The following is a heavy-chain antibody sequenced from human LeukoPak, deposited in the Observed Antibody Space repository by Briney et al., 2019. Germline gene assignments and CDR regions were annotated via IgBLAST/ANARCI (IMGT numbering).Heavy chain of an antibody. CDR2: ISHSSTYI. D-gene: IGHD4-23*01. Sequence: GGSLRLSCAASGFNFKTYSMNWVRQAPGKGLEWVSSISHSSTYINYAASVRGRFSVSRDNAKNSVYLQMNSLSAEDTAVYYCARTAYSYVGTGSTYSEYYYCGLDVWGQGTTVTVSS. J-gene: IGHJ6*02. CDR1: GFNFKTYS. V-gene: IGHV3-21*01. CDR3: ARTAYSYVGTGSTYSEYYYCGLDV.